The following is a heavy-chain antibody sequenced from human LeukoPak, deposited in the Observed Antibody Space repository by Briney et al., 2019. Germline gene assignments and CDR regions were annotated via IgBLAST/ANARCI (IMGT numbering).Heavy chain of an antibody. CDR3: ATDQGVATTTTNYYYYGMDV. V-gene: IGHV1-24*01. CDR1: GYTLTELS. Sequence: SVKVSCKVSGYTLTELSMHWVRQAPGKGLEWMGGFDPEDGETIYAQKFQGRVTMTEDTSTDTAYMELSSLRSEDTAVYYCATDQGVATTTTNYYYYGMDVWGKGTTVTVSS. CDR2: FDPEDGET. J-gene: IGHJ6*04. D-gene: IGHD5-12*01.